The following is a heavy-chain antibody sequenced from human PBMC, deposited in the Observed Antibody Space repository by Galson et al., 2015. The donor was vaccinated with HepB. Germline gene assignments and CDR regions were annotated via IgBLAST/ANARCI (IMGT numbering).Heavy chain of an antibody. V-gene: IGHV3-30*03. CDR2: IRHDGSKT. CDR1: GFSFSSYG. CDR3: ARDPYPYSTSYPVY. D-gene: IGHD4-11*01. J-gene: IGHJ4*02. Sequence: SLRLSCAASGFSFSSYGMHWVRQAPGKGLEWVALIRHDGSKTYYADSVKGRFTISRDNSKNTLYLQMNSLRAEDAAVFYCARDPYPYSTSYPVYWGQGTLVTVSS.